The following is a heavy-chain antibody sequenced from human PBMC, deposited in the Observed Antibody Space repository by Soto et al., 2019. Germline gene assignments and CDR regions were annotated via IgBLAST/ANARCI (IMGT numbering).Heavy chain of an antibody. CDR2: IIPIFGTA. V-gene: IGHV1-69*01. J-gene: IGHJ6*02. CDR1: GGTFISYA. Sequence: VKVSSTASGGTFISYASIWVRQAPGQGLEWMGGIIPIFGTANYAQKFQGRVTITADESTSTAYMELSSLRSEDTAVYYCARNTAEYSSSGGMDVWGQGTTVTVSS. D-gene: IGHD6-6*01. CDR3: ARNTAEYSSSGGMDV.